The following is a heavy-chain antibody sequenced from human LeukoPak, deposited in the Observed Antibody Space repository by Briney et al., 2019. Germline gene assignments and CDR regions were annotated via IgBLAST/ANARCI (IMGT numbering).Heavy chain of an antibody. J-gene: IGHJ4*02. V-gene: IGHV1-18*01. CDR2: ISAYNGNT. Sequence: GASVKVSCKASGYTFTSYGISWVRQAPGQGLEWMGWISAYNGNTNYAQKLQGRVTMTTDTSTSTAYMELRSLRSDDTAVYYCARAYYYDSSYSYYFDYWGQGTLVTVSS. CDR1: GYTFTSYG. D-gene: IGHD3-22*01. CDR3: ARAYYYDSSYSYYFDY.